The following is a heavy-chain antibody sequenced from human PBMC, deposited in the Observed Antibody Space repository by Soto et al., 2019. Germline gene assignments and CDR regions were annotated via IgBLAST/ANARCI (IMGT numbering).Heavy chain of an antibody. CDR1: GGSFSGYY. D-gene: IGHD6-19*01. V-gene: IGHV4-34*01. CDR3: ARGWSGWRVWLDY. J-gene: IGHJ4*02. Sequence: QVQLQQWGAGLLKPSETLSLTCAVYGGSFSGYYWGWIRQPPGKGLEWIGEINHSGSTNYNPSLKSRVTISVDTSKNQCSLKLSSVTAADTAVYYCARGWSGWRVWLDYWGQGTLVTVSS. CDR2: INHSGST.